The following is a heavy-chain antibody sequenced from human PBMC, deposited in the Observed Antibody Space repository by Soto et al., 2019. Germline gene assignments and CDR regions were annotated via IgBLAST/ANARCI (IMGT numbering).Heavy chain of an antibody. V-gene: IGHV3-23*01. J-gene: IGHJ5*02. CDR3: AKGVSILGYCSSTRCYSGLGWFDP. CDR1: GCTFSSYA. Sequence: PGGFLRLSCAASGCTFSSYAMSWVRQAPGKGLEWVSAISGSGGSTYYADSVKGRFTISRDNSKNTLYLQMNSLRAEDTAVYYCAKGVSILGYCSSTRCYSGLGWFDPWGQGTLVTVSS. CDR2: ISGSGGST. D-gene: IGHD2-2*01.